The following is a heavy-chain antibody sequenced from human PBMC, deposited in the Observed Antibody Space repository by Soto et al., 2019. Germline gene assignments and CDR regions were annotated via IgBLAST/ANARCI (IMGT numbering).Heavy chain of an antibody. CDR3: ARDVESAFGY. J-gene: IGHJ4*02. CDR1: GGSISSCGYY. Sequence: TLSLTCTVSGGSISSCGYYWSWIRQHPGKGLEWIGCIYYSGSTYYNPSLKSRVTISVDTSKNQFSLKLSSVTVADTAVYYCARDVESAFGYWGQGTLVTVSS. CDR2: IYYSGST. V-gene: IGHV4-31*03.